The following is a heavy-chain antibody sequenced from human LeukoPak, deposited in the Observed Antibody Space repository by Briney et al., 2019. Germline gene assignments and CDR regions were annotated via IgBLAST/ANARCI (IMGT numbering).Heavy chain of an antibody. V-gene: IGHV4-4*02. Sequence: SGTLSLTCAVSGGAISNFHWWSWVRQSPGKGLEWIGEIHHSGTTNYNPSLKSRVTISVDRSKNQFSLNLNSMTAADTAVYYCARLDKDNAGNSRRPFNYWGRGTLVTVSS. CDR3: ARLDKDNAGNSRRPFNY. CDR2: IHHSGTT. CDR1: GGAISNFHW. J-gene: IGHJ4*02. D-gene: IGHD6-13*01.